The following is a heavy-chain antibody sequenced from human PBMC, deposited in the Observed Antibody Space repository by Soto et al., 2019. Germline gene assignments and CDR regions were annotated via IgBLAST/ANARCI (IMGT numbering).Heavy chain of an antibody. CDR1: GFTFSSYS. Sequence: PVGSLRLSCAASGFTFSSYSMNWVRQAPGKGLEWVSSISSSSSYIYYADSVKGRFTISRDNAKNSLYLQMNSLRAEDTAVYYCARTLFRSYGMDVWGQGTTVTVSS. J-gene: IGHJ6*02. CDR3: ARTLFRSYGMDV. V-gene: IGHV3-21*01. CDR2: ISSSSSYI.